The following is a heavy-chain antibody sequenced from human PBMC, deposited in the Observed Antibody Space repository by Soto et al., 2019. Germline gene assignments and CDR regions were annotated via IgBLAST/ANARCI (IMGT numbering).Heavy chain of an antibody. CDR2: IYYSGST. D-gene: IGHD3-10*01. Sequence: SETLSLTCTVSGGSISSSTYYWGWIRQPPGKGLEWIGTIYYSGSTYYNPSLKSRITISVDTSKNQFSLKLSSVIAADTAVYYCARRGPYGSGSYFDYWGQGALVTVS. CDR1: GGSISSSTYY. V-gene: IGHV4-39*01. CDR3: ARRGPYGSGSYFDY. J-gene: IGHJ4*02.